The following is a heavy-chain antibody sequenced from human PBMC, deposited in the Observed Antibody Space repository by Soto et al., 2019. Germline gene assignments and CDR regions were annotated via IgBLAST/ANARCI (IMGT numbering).Heavy chain of an antibody. CDR3: ARVLGDYSFDY. CDR2: IYYSGST. Sequence: SETLSLTCTVSGGSISSYYWSWIRQPPGKGPEWIGYIYYSGSTNYNPSLKSRVTISVDTSKNQSSLKLSSVTAADTAVYYCARVLGDYSFDYWGQGTLVTVSS. V-gene: IGHV4-59*01. J-gene: IGHJ4*02. D-gene: IGHD4-17*01. CDR1: GGSISSYY.